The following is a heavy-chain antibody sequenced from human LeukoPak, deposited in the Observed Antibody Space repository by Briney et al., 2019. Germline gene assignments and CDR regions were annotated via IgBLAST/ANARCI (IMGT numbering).Heavy chain of an antibody. Sequence: PGGSLRLSCAASGFTFSSYWMSWVRQAPGKGLEWVANIKRDGSEKYYVDSVKGRFTISRDNAKNSLYLQMNSLRAEDTAVYYCARDRQYYGSGHFDYWGQGTLVTVSS. J-gene: IGHJ4*02. CDR2: IKRDGSEK. V-gene: IGHV3-7*01. D-gene: IGHD3-10*01. CDR1: GFTFSSYW. CDR3: ARDRQYYGSGHFDY.